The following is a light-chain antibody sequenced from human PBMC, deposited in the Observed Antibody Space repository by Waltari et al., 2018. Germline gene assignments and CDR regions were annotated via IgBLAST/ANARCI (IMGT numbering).Light chain of an antibody. J-gene: IGLJ2*01. V-gene: IGLV3-1*01. CDR3: HAWDNSTSVV. CDR2: QDS. Sequence: SYELTQPPSVSVSPGQTASITCSGDKLGDKYACWYQQKPGQSPVLVIYQDSKRPSGIPERFSGSISGKRATLTIRGTQAMEEADYYWHAWDNSTSVVFGGGTKLTVL. CDR1: KLGDKY.